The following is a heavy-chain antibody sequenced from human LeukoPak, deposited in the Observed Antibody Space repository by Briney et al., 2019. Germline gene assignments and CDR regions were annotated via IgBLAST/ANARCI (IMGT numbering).Heavy chain of an antibody. Sequence: GGSLKLSCAASGFTFSGSAMHWVRQASGKGLEWVGRIRSKANSYATAYAASVKGRFTISRDDSKNTAYLQMNSLKTEDTAVHYCTRHLRQWLASGGAFDIWGQGTMVTVSS. D-gene: IGHD6-19*01. J-gene: IGHJ3*02. CDR3: TRHLRQWLASGGAFDI. CDR2: IRSKANSYAT. V-gene: IGHV3-73*01. CDR1: GFTFSGSA.